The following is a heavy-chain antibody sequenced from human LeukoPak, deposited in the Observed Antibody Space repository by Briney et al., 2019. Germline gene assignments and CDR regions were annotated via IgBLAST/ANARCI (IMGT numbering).Heavy chain of an antibody. CDR1: GFTFSSYE. CDR2: ISSSGSTI. J-gene: IGHJ5*02. CDR3: AKPGQQQLVLGWFDP. V-gene: IGHV3-48*03. D-gene: IGHD6-13*01. Sequence: GGSLRLSCAASGFTFSSYEMHWVRQAPGKGLEWVSYISSSGSTIYYADSVKGRFTISRDNSKNTLYLQMNSLRAEDTAVYYCAKPGQQQLVLGWFDPWGQGTLVTVSS.